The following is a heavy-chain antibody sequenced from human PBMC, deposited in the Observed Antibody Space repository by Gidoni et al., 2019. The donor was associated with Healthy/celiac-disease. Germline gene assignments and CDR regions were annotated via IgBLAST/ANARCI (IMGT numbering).Heavy chain of an antibody. D-gene: IGHD3-22*01. CDR1: GFTFGDYY. J-gene: IGHJ4*02. CDR3: ARDLYYYDSSGYPAGY. V-gene: IGHV3-11*01. Sequence: QVQLVESGGGLVKPGGSLRLSCAASGFTFGDYYMSWIRQAPVKGLEWVSYISSSGSTIYYADSVKGRFTISRDNAKNSLYLQMNSLRAEDTAVYYCARDLYYYDSSGYPAGYWGQGTLVTVSS. CDR2: ISSSGSTI.